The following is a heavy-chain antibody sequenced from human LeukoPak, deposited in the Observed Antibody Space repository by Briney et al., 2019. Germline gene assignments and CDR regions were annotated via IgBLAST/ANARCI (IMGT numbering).Heavy chain of an antibody. CDR3: ARDSVSYDYGYNYEYFDY. CDR2: TWYDGSNK. D-gene: IGHD5-24*01. CDR1: GFTFSSYG. V-gene: IGHV3-33*01. Sequence: GGSLRLSCAASGFTFSSYGMHWVRQAPGKGLEWVAVTWYDGSNKYYADSVKGRFTISRDNSKNTLYLQMNSLRAEDTAVYYCARDSVSYDYGYNYEYFDYWGQGTLVTVSS. J-gene: IGHJ4*02.